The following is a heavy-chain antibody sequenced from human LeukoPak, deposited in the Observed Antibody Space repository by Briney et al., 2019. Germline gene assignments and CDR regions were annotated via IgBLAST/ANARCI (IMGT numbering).Heavy chain of an antibody. J-gene: IGHJ5*02. CDR1: GYTFTSYG. V-gene: IGHV1-18*01. CDR3: ARDQLITIFGVVIIGRNNWFDP. CDR2: ISAYNGNT. Sequence: ASVKVSCKASGYTFTSYGISWVRQAPGQGLEWMGWISAYNGNTNYAQKLQGRVTMTTDTSTSTAYMELRSLRSDDTAVYYCARDQLITIFGVVIIGRNNWFDPWGQGTLATVSS. D-gene: IGHD3-3*01.